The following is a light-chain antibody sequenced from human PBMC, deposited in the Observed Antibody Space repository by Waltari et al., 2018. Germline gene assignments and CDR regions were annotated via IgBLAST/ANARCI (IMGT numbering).Light chain of an antibody. CDR2: AAS. J-gene: IGKJ1*01. CDR1: QSISSY. Sequence: DIQMTQSPSSLSASVGDRVTITCRASQSISSYLYWYQQKPEKAPQRLSYAASSLQSGVPSKFSGMGSGTDFTLTITSLQPEDFATYYCQQGHSTPRTFGQGTKVEIK. CDR3: QQGHSTPRT. V-gene: IGKV1-39*01.